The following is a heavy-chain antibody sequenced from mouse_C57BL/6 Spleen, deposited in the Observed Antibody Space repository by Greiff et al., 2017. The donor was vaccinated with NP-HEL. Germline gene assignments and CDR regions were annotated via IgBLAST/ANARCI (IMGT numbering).Heavy chain of an antibody. Sequence: EVKVVESGGGLVKPGGSLKLSCAASGFTFSDYGMHWVRQAPEKGLEWVAYISSGSSTIYYADTVKGRFTISRDNAKNTLFLQMTSLRSEDTAMYYCARNYYDYDWFAYWGQGTLVTVSA. J-gene: IGHJ3*01. V-gene: IGHV5-17*01. CDR2: ISSGSSTI. CDR3: ARNYYDYDWFAY. CDR1: GFTFSDYG. D-gene: IGHD2-4*01.